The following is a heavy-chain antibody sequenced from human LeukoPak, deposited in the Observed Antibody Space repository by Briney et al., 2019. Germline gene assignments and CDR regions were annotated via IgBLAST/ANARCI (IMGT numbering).Heavy chain of an antibody. D-gene: IGHD3-22*01. CDR3: ARDLYYYDSSGYYDAFDI. V-gene: IGHV1-69*13. CDR1: GGTFSSYA. CDR2: IIPIFGTA. Sequence: ASVKVSCKASGGTFSSYAISWVRQAPGQGLEWMGGIIPIFGTANYAQKFQGRVTITADESTSTAYMELSRLRSDDTAVYYCARDLYYYDSSGYYDAFDIWGQGTMVTVSS. J-gene: IGHJ3*02.